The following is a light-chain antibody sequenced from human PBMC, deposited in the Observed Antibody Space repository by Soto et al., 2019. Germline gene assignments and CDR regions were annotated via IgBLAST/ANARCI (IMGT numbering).Light chain of an antibody. J-gene: IGLJ1*01. Sequence: SVLTQPPSASGTPGQRVTISCSGSRPSIGSNHVYWYQQLPGMAPKLLIYTNNQRPSGVPDRFSASKSGTSASLAISGLQAEDEAAYFCQSYDMSMNNYVFGTGTKVTVL. V-gene: IGLV1-44*01. CDR2: TNN. CDR1: RPSIGSNH. CDR3: QSYDMSMNNYV.